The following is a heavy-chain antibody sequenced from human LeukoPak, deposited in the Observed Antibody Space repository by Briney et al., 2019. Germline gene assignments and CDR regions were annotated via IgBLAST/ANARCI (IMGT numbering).Heavy chain of an antibody. J-gene: IGHJ3*02. CDR1: GFTFDNYG. CDR3: AIPTCSGSGYCSTSDPFYT. V-gene: IGHV3-23*01. Sequence: GGSLRLSCAASGFTFDNYGIGWVRQAPGKGLEWVSGISGSGGRTYYADSVKGRFTISRDNSKNTLFLQLNSLGVEDTATYYCAIPTCSGSGYCSTSDPFYTWGQGTMVTVSS. D-gene: IGHD2-2*03. CDR2: ISGSGGRT.